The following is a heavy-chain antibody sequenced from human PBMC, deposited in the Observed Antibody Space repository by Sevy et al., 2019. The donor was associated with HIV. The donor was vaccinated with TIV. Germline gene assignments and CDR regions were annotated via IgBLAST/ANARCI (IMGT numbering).Heavy chain of an antibody. Sequence: GGSLRLSCSGSGFSFSNSAMNWVRQTPGKGLKYVSAISSDGVSTYYTDSVRGRFTISRDNSKNTLYLQMSSLRVEDKAGYYCVKDPDYNFWGGDYGMDVWGQGTTVTVSS. CDR1: GFSFSNSA. V-gene: IGHV3-64D*06. J-gene: IGHJ6*02. D-gene: IGHD3-3*01. CDR3: VKDPDYNFWGGDYGMDV. CDR2: ISSDGVST.